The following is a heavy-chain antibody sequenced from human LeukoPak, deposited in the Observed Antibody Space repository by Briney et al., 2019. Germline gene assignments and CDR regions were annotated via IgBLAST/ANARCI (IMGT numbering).Heavy chain of an antibody. Sequence: PGRSLRLSCAASGFTFSSYAMHWVRQAPGKGLEWVAVISYDGSNKYYADSVKGRFTISRDNSKNTLYLQMNSLRAEDTAVYYCAGGTTGTTKFDYWGQGTPVTVSS. CDR3: AGGTTGTTKFDY. V-gene: IGHV3-30-3*01. D-gene: IGHD1-1*01. J-gene: IGHJ4*02. CDR1: GFTFSSYA. CDR2: ISYDGSNK.